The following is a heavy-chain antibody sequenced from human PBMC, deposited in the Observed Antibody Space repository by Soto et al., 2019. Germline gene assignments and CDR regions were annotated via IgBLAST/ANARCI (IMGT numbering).Heavy chain of an antibody. CDR2: LIPMFGAA. CDR1: GGTFSTSA. V-gene: IGHV1-69*13. Sequence: SVKVSCKASGGTFSTSAISWVRQAPGQGLEWMGGLIPMFGAANYAQKFRGRVTITADESTNTAYMEPSSLRSEDTAVYYCVRGEGGMVGAFDIWGQGTMVT. J-gene: IGHJ3*02. D-gene: IGHD3-10*02. CDR3: VRGEGGMVGAFDI.